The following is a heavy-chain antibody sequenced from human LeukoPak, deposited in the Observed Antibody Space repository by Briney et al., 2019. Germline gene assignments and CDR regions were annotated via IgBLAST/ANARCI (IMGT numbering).Heavy chain of an antibody. CDR2: ISSSSSYI. D-gene: IGHD6-19*01. J-gene: IGHJ4*02. Sequence: GGSLRLSCAASGFTFSSYSMNWVRQAPGKGLEWVSSISSSSSYIYYADSVKGRFTISRDNAKNSLYLQMNSLRAEDTAVYYCARVRELIAVAGIGYWGQGTPVTVSS. CDR1: GFTFSSYS. CDR3: ARVRELIAVAGIGY. V-gene: IGHV3-21*01.